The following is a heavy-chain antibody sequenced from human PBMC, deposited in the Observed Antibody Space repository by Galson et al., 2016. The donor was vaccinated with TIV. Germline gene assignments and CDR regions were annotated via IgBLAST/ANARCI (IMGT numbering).Heavy chain of an antibody. J-gene: IGHJ4*02. CDR3: ARQWQSYYLDH. D-gene: IGHD6-19*01. V-gene: IGHV3-33*01. Sequence: SLRLSCAASGFTFGSYGMHWVRQAPGKGLEWVAMISHDRSDKYYGDSVKGRFTISRDNSKNNLYLQMNSLTAEDTAVYYCARQWQSYYLDHWGQGTLVTVSS. CDR1: GFTFGSYG. CDR2: ISHDRSDK.